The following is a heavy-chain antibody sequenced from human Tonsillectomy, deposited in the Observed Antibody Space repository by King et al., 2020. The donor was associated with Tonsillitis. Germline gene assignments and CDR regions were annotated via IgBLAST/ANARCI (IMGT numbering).Heavy chain of an antibody. V-gene: IGHV3-9*01. J-gene: IGHJ4*02. CDR2: ISWNSGSI. CDR1: GFTFDDYA. D-gene: IGHD5-18*01. CDR3: AKGLTVDTAMVLGY. Sequence: VQLVESGGGLVQPGRSLRLSCAASGFTFDDYAMHWVRQAPGKGLEWVSGISWNSGSIGYADSVKGRFTISRDNAKNSLYLQMNSLRAEDTALYYCAKGLTVDTAMVLGYWGQGTLVTVSS.